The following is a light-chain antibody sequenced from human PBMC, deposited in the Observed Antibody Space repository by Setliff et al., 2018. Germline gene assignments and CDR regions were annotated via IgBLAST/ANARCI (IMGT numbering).Light chain of an antibody. CDR3: TAYTSGTTYV. J-gene: IGLJ1*01. V-gene: IGLV2-14*03. Sequence: QSVLTQPASVSGSPGQSITISCSGTSSDVGSYDLVSWYQQHPGKAPKLIIYGVSNRSSGVSSRFSGSKSGNTASLTISGLQTEDEADYYCTAYTSGTTYVFGTGTKVTVL. CDR1: SSDVGSYDL. CDR2: GVS.